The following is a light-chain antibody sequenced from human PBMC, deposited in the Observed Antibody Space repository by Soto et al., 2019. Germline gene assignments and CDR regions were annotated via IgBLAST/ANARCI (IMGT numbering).Light chain of an antibody. J-gene: IGLJ3*02. CDR1: SSDVGAYNL. CDR3: SSYTNTSTLV. CDR2: DVS. V-gene: IGLV2-14*02. Sequence: QSALTQPASVSGSPGQSITISCTGTSSDVGAYNLVSWYQQHPGRAPKLFIFDVSDRPSGVSDRFSGSKSGNTASLTISGLQAEDEASYYCSSYTNTSTLVFGGGTQLTV.